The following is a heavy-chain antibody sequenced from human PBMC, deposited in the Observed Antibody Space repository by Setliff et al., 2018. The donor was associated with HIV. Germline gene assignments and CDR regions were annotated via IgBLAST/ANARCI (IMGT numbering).Heavy chain of an antibody. D-gene: IGHD3-22*01. CDR1: GFTFSSYA. CDR2: ITANDIT. CDR3: AKGYYYDSGGGRVRAFDI. V-gene: IGHV3-23*01. J-gene: IGHJ3*02. Sequence: GGSLRLSCAASGFTFSSYAMSWVRQAPGSGLEWVSGITANDITYYADSVKGRFTISRDNSKDTMYLQMNSLRDEDTAQYYCAKGYYYDSGGGRVRAFDIWGQGTMVTVSS.